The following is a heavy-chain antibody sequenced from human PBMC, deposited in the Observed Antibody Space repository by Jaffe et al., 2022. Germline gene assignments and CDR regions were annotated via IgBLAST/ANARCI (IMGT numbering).Heavy chain of an antibody. D-gene: IGHD2-2*02. V-gene: IGHV1-69*02. CDR1: GGTFSSYT. CDR2: IIPILGIA. CDR3: ARVREDTHSPLYYYYYYMDV. J-gene: IGHJ6*03. Sequence: QVQLVQSGAEVKKPGSSVKVSCKASGGTFSSYTISWVRQAPGQGLEWMGRIIPILGIANYAQKFQGRVTITADKSTSTAYMELSSLRSEDTAVYYCARVREDTHSPLYYYYYYMDVWGKGTTVTVSS.